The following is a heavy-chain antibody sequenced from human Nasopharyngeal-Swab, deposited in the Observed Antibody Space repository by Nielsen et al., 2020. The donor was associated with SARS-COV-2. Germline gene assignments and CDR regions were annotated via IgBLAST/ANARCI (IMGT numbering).Heavy chain of an antibody. D-gene: IGHD3-22*01. V-gene: IGHV3-33*01. J-gene: IGHJ3*02. CDR2: IWYDGSNK. CDR3: AREMYYYDSSGYYPSAFDI. CDR1: GFTFSSYG. Sequence: GESLKISCAASGFTFSSYGMHWVRQAPGKGLEWVAVIWYDGSNKYYADSVKGRFTISRDNSKNTLYLQMNSLRAEDTAVYCCAREMYYYDSSGYYPSAFDIWGQGTMVTVSS.